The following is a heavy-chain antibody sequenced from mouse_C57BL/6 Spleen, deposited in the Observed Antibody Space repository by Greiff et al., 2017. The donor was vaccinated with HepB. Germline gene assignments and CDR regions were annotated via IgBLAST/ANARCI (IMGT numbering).Heavy chain of an antibody. V-gene: IGHV1-82*01. D-gene: IGHD2-4*01. CDR1: GYAFSSSW. CDR3: ARGGYYDYSFAY. J-gene: IGHJ3*01. Sequence: VQLVESGPELVKPGASVKISCKASGYAFSSSWMNWVKQRPGKGLEWIGRIYPGDGDTNYNGKFKGKATLTADKSSSTAYMQLSSLTSEDSAVYFCARGGYYDYSFAYWGQGTLVTVSA. CDR2: IYPGDGDT.